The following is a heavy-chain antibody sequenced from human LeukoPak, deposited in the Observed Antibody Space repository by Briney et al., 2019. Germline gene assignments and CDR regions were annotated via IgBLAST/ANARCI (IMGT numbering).Heavy chain of an antibody. CDR2: INPNSGGT. D-gene: IGHD2-2*01. CDR3: ARDRARVVPAAMPKPNYYYYGMDV. CDR1: GYTFTGYY. J-gene: IGHJ6*02. Sequence: ASVKVSCKASGYTFTGYYMHWVRQAPGQGLEWMGWINPNSGGTNYAQKFQGRVTMTRDTSIGTAYMELSRLRSDDTAVYHCARDRARVVPAAMPKPNYYYYGMDVWGQGTTVTVSS. V-gene: IGHV1-2*02.